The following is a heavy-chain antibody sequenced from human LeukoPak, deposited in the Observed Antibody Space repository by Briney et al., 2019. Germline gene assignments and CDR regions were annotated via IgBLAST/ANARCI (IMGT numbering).Heavy chain of an antibody. V-gene: IGHV3-7*01. J-gene: IGHJ4*02. Sequence: GGSLRLSCAASEFIFSGYWMNWVRQAPGKGLEWVANIKQDGSEKQYVDSVRGRFTISRDNAKNSLYLQMNSLRVEDTAVYYCARDHNYAFDNWGQGTLVTVSS. CDR3: ARDHNYAFDN. CDR1: EFIFSGYW. D-gene: IGHD1-1*01. CDR2: IKQDGSEK.